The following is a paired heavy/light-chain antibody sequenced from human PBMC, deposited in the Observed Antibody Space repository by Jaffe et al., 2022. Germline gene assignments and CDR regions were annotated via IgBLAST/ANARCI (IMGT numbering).Heavy chain of an antibody. D-gene: IGHD3-16*01. CDR2: ITAGGGGT. J-gene: IGHJ6*03. CDR3: AKPGDHSYYYYMDV. Sequence: EVQLLESGGGLVQPGGSLRLSCAASGFTFNTYAMSWVRQAPGKGLEWVSGITAGGGGTYFADSVKGRFTISRDNSKNTVYLQMNSLRDEDTAVYYCAKPGDHSYYYYMDVWGKGTTVTVSS. CDR1: GFTFNTYA. V-gene: IGHV3-23*01.
Light chain of an antibody. CDR2: GAS. CDR3: QQYDNWPLT. J-gene: IGKJ4*01. CDR1: QTVSSN. Sequence: EIVMTQSPATLSVSPGERATLSCRASQTVSSNLAWYQQKPGQAPRLLIFGASTRATGIPGRFSGSGSGTEFTLTISSLQSEDFAVYYCQQYDNWPLTFGGGTKVEIK. V-gene: IGKV3-15*01.